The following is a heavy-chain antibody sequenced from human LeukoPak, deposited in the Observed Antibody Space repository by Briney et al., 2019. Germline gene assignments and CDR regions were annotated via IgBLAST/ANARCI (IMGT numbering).Heavy chain of an antibody. CDR1: GGSFSGYY. J-gene: IGHJ4*02. CDR3: SRENGAVSPFGY. Sequence: SETLSLTCAVYGGSFSGYYWSWIRQPPGQGLEWIGEVSLSGLTNYNPSLSSRVIMALDTSKNHLSLHLTSVTAADTAVYYCSRENGAVSPFGYWGQGYLVTVLS. D-gene: IGHD2-8*01. V-gene: IGHV4-34*01. CDR2: VSLSGLT.